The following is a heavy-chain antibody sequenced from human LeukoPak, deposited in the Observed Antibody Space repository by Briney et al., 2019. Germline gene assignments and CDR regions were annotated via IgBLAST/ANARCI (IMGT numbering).Heavy chain of an antibody. Sequence: ASVKVSCKASGYTFTGYYMHWARQAPGQGLEWMGWINPNSGGTNYAQKFQGRVTMTRDTSISTAYMELSRLRSDDTAVYYCARGYCSSTSCYLAYYYYYGMDVWGQGTTVTVSS. CDR1: GYTFTGYY. D-gene: IGHD2-2*01. CDR2: INPNSGGT. V-gene: IGHV1-2*02. CDR3: ARGYCSSTSCYLAYYYYYGMDV. J-gene: IGHJ6*02.